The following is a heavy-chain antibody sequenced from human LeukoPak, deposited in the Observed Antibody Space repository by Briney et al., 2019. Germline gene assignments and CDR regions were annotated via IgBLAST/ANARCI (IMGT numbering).Heavy chain of an antibody. J-gene: IGHJ4*02. Sequence: GRSLRLSCAASGFTFSSYAMHWVRQAPGKGLEWVAVISYDGSNKYYADSVKGRFTISRDNSKNTLYLQMNSLRAEDTAVYYCATDIAAAGNFDYWGQGTLVTVSS. CDR1: GFTFSSYA. V-gene: IGHV3-30*14. D-gene: IGHD6-13*01. CDR3: ATDIAAAGNFDY. CDR2: ISYDGSNK.